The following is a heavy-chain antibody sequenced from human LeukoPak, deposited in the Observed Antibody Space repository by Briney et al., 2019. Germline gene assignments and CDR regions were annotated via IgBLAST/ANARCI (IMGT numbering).Heavy chain of an antibody. D-gene: IGHD2-15*01. Sequence: ASVKVSCKASGYTFSNYAINWVRQAPGKGLEWMGWINANTGNPTYALGFTGRFVLSLDTSVSTAYLQISSLKAEDTAVYYCATALPGSQLEVVVATIDAFDIWGQGTMVTVSS. CDR2: INANTGNP. CDR1: GYTFSNYA. J-gene: IGHJ3*02. V-gene: IGHV7-4-1*02. CDR3: ATALPGSQLEVVVATIDAFDI.